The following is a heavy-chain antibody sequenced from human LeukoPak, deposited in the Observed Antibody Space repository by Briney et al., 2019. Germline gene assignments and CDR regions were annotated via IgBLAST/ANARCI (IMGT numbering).Heavy chain of an antibody. V-gene: IGHV4-61*02. Sequence: SSETLSLTCTVSGGSISSGSYYWSWLRQPAGKGLEWIGRIYTSGSTNYNPSLKSRVTISVDTSKNQFSLKLSSVTAADTAVYYCASGPGYCSGGSCYATGELDYWGQGTLVTVSS. CDR2: IYTSGST. CDR3: ASGPGYCSGGSCYATGELDY. J-gene: IGHJ4*02. D-gene: IGHD2-15*01. CDR1: GGSISSGSYY.